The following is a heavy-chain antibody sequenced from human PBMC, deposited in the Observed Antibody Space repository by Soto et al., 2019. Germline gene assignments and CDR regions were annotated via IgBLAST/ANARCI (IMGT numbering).Heavy chain of an antibody. CDR3: ARHEAGWYFDS. CDR2: IYYSGST. CDR1: HVSSSSGTNY. D-gene: IGHD6-25*01. Sequence: SVTLSLTCPVAHVSSSSGTNYLAWIRQPPGKGLEWIANIYYSGSTFYNPSLKSRVTISLDTSKNQFSLKLRSVTAADTAVYYCARHEAGWYFDSWGQGTLVTVSS. V-gene: IGHV4-39*01. J-gene: IGHJ4*02.